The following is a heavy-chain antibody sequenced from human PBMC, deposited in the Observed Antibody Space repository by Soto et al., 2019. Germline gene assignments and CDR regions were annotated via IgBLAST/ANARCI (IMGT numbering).Heavy chain of an antibody. J-gene: IGHJ1*01. CDR3: ARGPSSGWYGEYFQN. CDR2: IHTDAVS. Sequence: EVQLVESGGGLIQPGGSLRLSCAASGFSVSGNDMTWVRQAPGKGLEWVSAIHTDAVSFYADSVRGRFTISRDDSKNTPYLQMNSLRAEDTAVYYCARGPSSGWYGEYFQNWGQGTLVTVSS. D-gene: IGHD6-19*01. CDR1: GFSVSGND. V-gene: IGHV3-53*01.